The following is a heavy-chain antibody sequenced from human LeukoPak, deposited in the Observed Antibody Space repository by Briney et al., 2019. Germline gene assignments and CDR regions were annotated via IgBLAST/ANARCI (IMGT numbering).Heavy chain of an antibody. CDR1: GYTVTSYY. D-gene: IGHD4-17*01. Sequence: ASVKVSCKASGYTVTSYYMYWVRQAPGQGLEWMGIINPSGGSTSYAQKFQGRVTMTRDTSTSTVYMELSSLRSEDTAVYYCARDVSVTNAFDIWGQGRMVTVSS. CDR2: INPSGGST. V-gene: IGHV1-46*01. CDR3: ARDVSVTNAFDI. J-gene: IGHJ3*02.